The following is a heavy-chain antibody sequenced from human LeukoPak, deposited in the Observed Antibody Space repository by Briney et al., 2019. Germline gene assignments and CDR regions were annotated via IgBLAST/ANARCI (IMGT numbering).Heavy chain of an antibody. CDR3: ARGVHQNYYGSGSSRYHYYYYYGMGV. V-gene: IGHV1-8*02. J-gene: IGHJ6*02. Sequence: ASVKVSCKASGYTFTGYYMHWVRQATGQGLEWMGWMNPNSGNTGYAQKFQGRVTMTRNTSISTAYMELSSLRSEDTAVYYCARGVHQNYYGSGSSRYHYYYYYGMGVWGQGTTVTVSS. D-gene: IGHD3-10*01. CDR1: GYTFTGYY. CDR2: MNPNSGNT.